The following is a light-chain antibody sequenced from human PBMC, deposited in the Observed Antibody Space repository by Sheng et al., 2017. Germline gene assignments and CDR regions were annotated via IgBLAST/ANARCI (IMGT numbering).Light chain of an antibody. CDR2: GNN. CDR1: SSNIGAGYD. Sequence: QPVLTQPPSVSGAPGQRVTISCTGSSSNIGAGYDVHWYQQFPGTAPKLLIYGNNNRPSGVPDRFSGSKSGTSASLAITGLQAEDEADYFCQSYDVSLSGWVFGGGTKLTVL. J-gene: IGLJ3*02. CDR3: QSYDVSLSGWV. V-gene: IGLV1-40*01.